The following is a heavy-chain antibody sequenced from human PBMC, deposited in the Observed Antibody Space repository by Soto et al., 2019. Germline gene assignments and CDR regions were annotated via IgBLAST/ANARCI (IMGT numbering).Heavy chain of an antibody. CDR1: GFTFSSYA. CDR3: ATSPHQSYGF. CDR2: ISGSGSNT. J-gene: IGHJ4*02. Sequence: PGGSLRLSCAASGFTFSSYAMSWVRQAPGKGLEWVSAISGSGSNTYYADSVKGRFTISRDNSKNTLYLQVNIVRDDDTAVYYCATSPHQSYGFWGQGTQVTVSS. D-gene: IGHD5-18*01. V-gene: IGHV3-23*01.